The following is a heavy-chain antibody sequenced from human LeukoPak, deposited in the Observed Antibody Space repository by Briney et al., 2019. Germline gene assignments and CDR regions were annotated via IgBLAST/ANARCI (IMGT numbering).Heavy chain of an antibody. CDR1: GGSVSSGSYY. D-gene: IGHD6-13*01. CDR2: IYYSGST. V-gene: IGHV4-61*01. J-gene: IGHJ4*02. Sequence: SETLSLTCTVSGGSVSSGSYYWSWIRQPPGKGLEWIGYIYYSGSTNYNPSLKSRVTISVDTSKNQFSLKLSSVTAADTAVYYCARVHSGSWYVFDYWGQGTLVTVSS. CDR3: ARVHSGSWYVFDY.